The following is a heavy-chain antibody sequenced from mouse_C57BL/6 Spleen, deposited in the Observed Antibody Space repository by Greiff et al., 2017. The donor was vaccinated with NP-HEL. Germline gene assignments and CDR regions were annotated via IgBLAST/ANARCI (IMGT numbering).Heavy chain of an antibody. CDR3: ARAECYSFFDY. CDR2: INYDGSST. Sequence: EVQVVESEGGLVQPGSSMKLSCTASGFTFSDYYMAWVRQVPEKGLEWVANINYDGSSTYYLDSLKSRFIISRDNSKNILYLQMSSLKSEDTATYYCARAECYSFFDYWGQGTTLTVSS. J-gene: IGHJ2*01. CDR1: GFTFSDYY. V-gene: IGHV5-16*01. D-gene: IGHD2-12*01.